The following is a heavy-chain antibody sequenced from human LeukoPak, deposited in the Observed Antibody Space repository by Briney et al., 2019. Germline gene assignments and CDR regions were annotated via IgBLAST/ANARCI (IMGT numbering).Heavy chain of an antibody. CDR2: ISYDGSNK. V-gene: IGHV3-30*04. J-gene: IGHJ4*02. CDR1: GFTFSCYA. Sequence: GGSLRLSCAASGFTFSCYAMHWVRQAPGKGLEWVAVISYDGSNKYYADSVKGRFTISRDNSKNTLYLQMNSLRAEDTAVYYCARDVVATSNYFDYWGQGTLVSVSS. CDR3: ARDVVATSNYFDY. D-gene: IGHD5-12*01.